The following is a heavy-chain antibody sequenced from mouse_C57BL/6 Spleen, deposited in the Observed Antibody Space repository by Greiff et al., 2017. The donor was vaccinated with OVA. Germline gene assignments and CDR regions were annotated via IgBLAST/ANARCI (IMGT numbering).Heavy chain of an antibody. D-gene: IGHD2-4*01. CDR1: GYTFTSYT. CDR3: ARWYDYLYYFDY. J-gene: IGHJ2*01. CDR2: INPSSGYT. V-gene: IGHV1-4*01. Sequence: QVQLQQSGAELARPGASVKMSCKASGYTFTSYTMHWVKQRPGQGLEWIGYINPSSGYTKYNQKFKDKATLTADKSSSTAYMQLSSLTSEDSAVYYGARWYDYLYYFDYWGQGTTLTVSS.